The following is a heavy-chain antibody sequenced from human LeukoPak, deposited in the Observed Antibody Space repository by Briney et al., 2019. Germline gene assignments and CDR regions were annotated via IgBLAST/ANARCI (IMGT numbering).Heavy chain of an antibody. CDR2: ISGGSDTI. CDR1: GFTFSPYP. D-gene: IGHD5-24*01. CDR3: ARDLGRDRYFDS. J-gene: IGHJ4*02. V-gene: IGHV3-48*04. Sequence: QSGGSLRLSCAASGFTFSPYPMIWVRQAPGKGLEWVSYISGGSDTIHYADSVKGRFTISRDNAKNSLYLQMNSLRAEDTAVYYCARDLGRDRYFDSWGQGTLVTVSS.